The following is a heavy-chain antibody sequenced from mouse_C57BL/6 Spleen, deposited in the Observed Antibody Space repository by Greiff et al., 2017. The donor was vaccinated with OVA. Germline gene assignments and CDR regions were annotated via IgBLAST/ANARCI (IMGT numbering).Heavy chain of an antibody. CDR1: GFSLTSYG. D-gene: IGHD2-1*01. CDR3: ARHRGNYNAMDY. V-gene: IGHV2-6-1*01. J-gene: IGHJ4*01. CDR2: IWSDGST. Sequence: VKLMESGPGLVAPSQSLSITCTVSGFSLTSYGVHWVRQPPGKGLEWLVVIWSDGSTTYNSALKSRLRISKDNSKSQVFLKMNSLQTDDTAMYYCARHRGNYNAMDYWGQGTSVTVSS.